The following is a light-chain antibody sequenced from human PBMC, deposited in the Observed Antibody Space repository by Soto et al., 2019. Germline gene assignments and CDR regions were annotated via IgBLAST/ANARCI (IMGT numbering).Light chain of an antibody. J-gene: IGKJ4*01. CDR2: DAS. CDR3: QQYRDYPLT. Sequence: DIQMTPSPSSLSASVGARVTITCRASQGIGIYLAWFQQKAGKAPKSLIYDASSLQGGVPSRFSGSRSGTDFTLTITSLQPEDFATYYCQQYRDYPLTFGGGTKVEIK. V-gene: IGKV1-16*01. CDR1: QGIGIY.